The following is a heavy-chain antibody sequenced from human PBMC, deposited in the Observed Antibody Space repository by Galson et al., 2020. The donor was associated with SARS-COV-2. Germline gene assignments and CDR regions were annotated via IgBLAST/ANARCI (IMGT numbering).Heavy chain of an antibody. CDR2: IYYSGTT. D-gene: IGHD4-4*01. V-gene: IGHV4-39*01. CDR1: GGSISTTSYF. Sequence: SETLSLTCTVSGGSISTTSYFWGWIRQPPGKGLEWIGTIYYSGTTYYNPSLRSRVTISVDTSTNQFSLKLNSVTAADTAVYYCARRVGTVTTQHFELWGRGTVVTVSS. J-gene: IGHJ2*01. CDR3: ARRVGTVTTQHFEL.